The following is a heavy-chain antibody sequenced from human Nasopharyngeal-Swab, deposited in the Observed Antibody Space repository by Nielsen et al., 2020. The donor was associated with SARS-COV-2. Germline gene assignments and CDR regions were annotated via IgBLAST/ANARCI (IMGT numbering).Heavy chain of an antibody. CDR1: GFTFSSYA. J-gene: IGHJ5*02. CDR2: ISYDGSNK. CDR3: ARGGDYGDYWDWFDP. V-gene: IGHV3-30*04. Sequence: GESLKTSCAASGFTFSSYAMHWVRQAPGKGLEWVAVISYDGSNKYYADSVKGRFTISRDNSKNTLYLQMNSLRAEDTAVYYCARGGDYGDYWDWFDPWGQGTLVTVSS. D-gene: IGHD4-17*01.